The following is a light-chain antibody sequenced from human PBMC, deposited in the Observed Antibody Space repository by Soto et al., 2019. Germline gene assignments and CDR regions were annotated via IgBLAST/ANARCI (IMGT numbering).Light chain of an antibody. CDR2: SND. J-gene: IGLJ2*01. CDR1: SSNIGPNT. CDR3: AAWDDTLDGPI. Sequence: QPVLTQAPSASGTPGQRVTLSCSGSSSNIGPNTVNWYQQLPGTAPKLLIYSNDQRPSGVPARFSGSKSGTSASLAISGLQSEDEADYYCAAWDDTLDGPIFGGGTKLTVL. V-gene: IGLV1-44*01.